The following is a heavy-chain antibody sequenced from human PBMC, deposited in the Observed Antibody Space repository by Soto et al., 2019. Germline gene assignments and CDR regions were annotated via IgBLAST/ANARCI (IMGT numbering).Heavy chain of an antibody. V-gene: IGHV1-69*01. CDR1: GAPFGSYR. Sequence: QVQLVQSGAEVKKPGPPVKFSCKASGAPFGSYRTTWLRQPLEQGLEWVGGSVPIYRTADYAQKFQGRVTITADESARTSYMELRSLKSQDTAVYYCVRDSGAKLSSSWGQGTLVTVSS. J-gene: IGHJ4*02. D-gene: IGHD6-13*01. CDR3: VRDSGAKLSSS. CDR2: SVPIYRTA.